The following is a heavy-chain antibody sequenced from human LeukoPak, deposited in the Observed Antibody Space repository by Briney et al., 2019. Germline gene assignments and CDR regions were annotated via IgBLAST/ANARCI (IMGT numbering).Heavy chain of an antibody. CDR3: ARLYEGYCSGGSCYWFDP. V-gene: IGHV4-4*02. J-gene: IGHJ5*02. CDR2: IYHSGST. Sequence: SGTLSLTCAVSGGSISSSNWWSWVRQPPGKGLEWIGEIYHSGSTNYSPSLKSRVTISVDKSKNQFSLKLSSVTAADTAVYYCARLYEGYCSGGSCYWFDPWGQGILVTVSS. D-gene: IGHD2-15*01. CDR1: GGSISSSNW.